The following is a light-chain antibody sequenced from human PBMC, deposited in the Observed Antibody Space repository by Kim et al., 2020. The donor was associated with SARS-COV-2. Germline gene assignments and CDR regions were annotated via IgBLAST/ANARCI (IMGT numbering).Light chain of an antibody. J-gene: IGKJ2*01. CDR2: EAY. CDR1: QGISNS. V-gene: IGKV1-NL1*01. CDR3: QQYYSAPLYT. Sequence: DIQLTQSPSSLSASVGDRVTITCRASQGISNSLAWYQQKPGRAPNLLLYEAYRLESGVPSRFSGSGSGTDFTLTISSLQPEDFATYYCQQYYSAPLYTFGQGTKLEI.